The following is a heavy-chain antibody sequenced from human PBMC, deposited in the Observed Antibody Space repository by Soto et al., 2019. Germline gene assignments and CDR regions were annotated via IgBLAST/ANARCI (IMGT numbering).Heavy chain of an antibody. J-gene: IGHJ4*02. Sequence: PSKTLSLTCTVSGGSISSYYWSWIRQPPGKGLEWIGYIYYSGSTNYNPSLKSRVTISVDTSKNQFSLKLSSVTAADTAVYYCAREGSSFFDYWGQGTLVTVSS. D-gene: IGHD6-13*01. V-gene: IGHV4-59*01. CDR3: AREGSSFFDY. CDR1: GGSISSYY. CDR2: IYYSGST.